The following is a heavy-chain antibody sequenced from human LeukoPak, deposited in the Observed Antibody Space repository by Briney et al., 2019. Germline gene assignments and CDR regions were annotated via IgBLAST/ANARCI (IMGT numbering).Heavy chain of an antibody. J-gene: IGHJ6*02. CDR2: ISSSGSTI. CDR1: GFSFNTYP. CDR3: ARDLSSGYNDRNYYYGMDV. V-gene: IGHV3-48*04. Sequence: GGSLRLSCAASGFSFNTYPMHWVRQAPGKGLEWVSYISSSGSTIYYADSVKGRFTISRDNAKNSLYLQMNSLRAEDTAVYYCARDLSSGYNDRNYYYGMDVWGQGTTVTVSS. D-gene: IGHD3-22*01.